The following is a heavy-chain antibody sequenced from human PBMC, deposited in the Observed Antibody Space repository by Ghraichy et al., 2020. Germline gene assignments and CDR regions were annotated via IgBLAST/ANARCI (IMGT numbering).Heavy chain of an antibody. J-gene: IGHJ3*02. V-gene: IGHV3-49*03. D-gene: IGHD3-22*01. CDR3: TRVVTYYYESDAFDI. CDR1: GFTFGDYA. Sequence: GGSLRLSCTASGFTFGDYAMSWFRQAPGKGLEWVGFIRSKAYGGTTEYPASVKGRFTISRDDSKSISYLQMNSLKTEDTAVYYCTRVVTYYYESDAFDIWGQGTMVTVSS. CDR2: IRSKAYGGTT.